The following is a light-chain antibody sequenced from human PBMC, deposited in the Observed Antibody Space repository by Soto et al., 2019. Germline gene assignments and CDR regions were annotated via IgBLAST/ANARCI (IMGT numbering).Light chain of an antibody. V-gene: IGKV1-5*01. CDR2: DAS. CDR3: QQYNTYST. CDR1: QSISRW. Sequence: DIQIAQSPSTLSSSVSDRFTITCRVSQSISRWLAWYQQKPGKAPQALIYDASSLKGGVPSRFSGNGSGTEFTLTISSLQPDDFATYYCQQYNTYSTFGQGTRLEIK. J-gene: IGKJ5*01.